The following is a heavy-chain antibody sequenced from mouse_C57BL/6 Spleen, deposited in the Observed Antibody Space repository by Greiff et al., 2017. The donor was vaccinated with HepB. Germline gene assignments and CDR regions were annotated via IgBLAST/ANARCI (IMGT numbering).Heavy chain of an antibody. CDR2: IHPNSGST. D-gene: IGHD1-1*01. CDR1: GYTFTSYW. V-gene: IGHV1-64*01. J-gene: IGHJ3*01. Sequence: QVQLQQPGAELVKPGASVKLSCKASGYTFTSYWMHWVKQRPGQGLEWIGMIHPNSGSTNYNEKFKSKATLTVDKSSSTAYMQLSSLTSEDSAVYYCAREGVFGYGSSYPLAYWGQGTLVTVSA. CDR3: AREGVFGYGSSYPLAY.